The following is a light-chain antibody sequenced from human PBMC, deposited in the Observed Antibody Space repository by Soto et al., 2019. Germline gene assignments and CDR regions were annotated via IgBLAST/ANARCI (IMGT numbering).Light chain of an antibody. CDR1: SSNVGSNY. CDR2: SNN. J-gene: IGLJ2*01. Sequence: QSVLTQPPSASGTPGQRITISCSGSSSNVGSNYVYWYQQHPGTDPTLLIYSNNQRPSWVPDRFSDSKSGTSASLAISGPRYEDEDDYYSAARDGSLSGVFGGGTKLTVL. V-gene: IGLV1-47*02. CDR3: AARDGSLSGV.